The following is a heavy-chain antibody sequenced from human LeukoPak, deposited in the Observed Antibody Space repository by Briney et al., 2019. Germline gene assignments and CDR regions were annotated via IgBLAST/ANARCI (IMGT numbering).Heavy chain of an antibody. Sequence: GGSLRLSCAASGFTFSSYAMSWVRQAPGKGLEWVSAISGSGGSTYYADSVKGRFTISRDNSKNTLYLQMNSLRAEDTAVYYCAKVARIMITFGGLFDPWGQGTLVTVSS. CDR1: GFTFSSYA. D-gene: IGHD3-16*01. J-gene: IGHJ5*02. CDR2: ISGSGGST. CDR3: AKVARIMITFGGLFDP. V-gene: IGHV3-23*01.